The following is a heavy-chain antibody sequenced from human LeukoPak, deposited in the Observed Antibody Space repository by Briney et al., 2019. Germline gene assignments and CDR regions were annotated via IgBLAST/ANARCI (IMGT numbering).Heavy chain of an antibody. CDR2: ISGSGGST. D-gene: IGHD4-17*01. Sequence: GGSLRLSCAASGFTFSSYAMSWVRQAPGKGLEWVSAISGSGGSTYYADSVKGRFTISRDNSKNTLYLQMNSLRAEDTAVYYCAKGSERTTVTTVFDYWGQGTLVTVSS. V-gene: IGHV3-23*01. J-gene: IGHJ4*02. CDR3: AKGSERTTVTTVFDY. CDR1: GFTFSSYA.